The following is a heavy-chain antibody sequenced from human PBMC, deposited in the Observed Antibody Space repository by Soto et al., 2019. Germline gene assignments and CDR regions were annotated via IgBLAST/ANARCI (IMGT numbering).Heavy chain of an antibody. D-gene: IGHD2-2*02. J-gene: IGHJ6*02. Sequence: GESLKISCKGSGYSFASDWIRWVRQMPGKGLEWMGRIDPTDSYTNYSPSFQGHVNISAAKSISTAYLQWSSLKASDTAMYYCARQTYNYGMDVWGQGTTVTVSS. V-gene: IGHV5-10-1*01. CDR2: IDPTDSYT. CDR3: ARQTYNYGMDV. CDR1: GYSFASDW.